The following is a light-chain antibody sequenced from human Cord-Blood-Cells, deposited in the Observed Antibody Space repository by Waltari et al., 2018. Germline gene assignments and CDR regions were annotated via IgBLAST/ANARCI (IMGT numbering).Light chain of an antibody. CDR3: SSYTSSSTYV. CDR2: DVI. Sequence: QSALTQPASVSGSPGQSITISCTGTSSAVGGYNYVSWYQQHPGKAPKLMIYDVINRPSGVSNRFSGSKSGNTASLTISGLQAEDEADYYCSSYTSSSTYVFGTGTKVTVL. J-gene: IGLJ1*01. V-gene: IGLV2-14*03. CDR1: SSAVGGYNY.